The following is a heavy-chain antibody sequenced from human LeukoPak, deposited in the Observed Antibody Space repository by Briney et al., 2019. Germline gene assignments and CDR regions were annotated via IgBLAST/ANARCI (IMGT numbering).Heavy chain of an antibody. J-gene: IGHJ3*01. CDR3: ARQSSATIVSAFAF. CDR1: GFTFNTFD. CDR2: IWYDGSNK. Sequence: GGSLRLSCAASGFTFNTFDMHWVRQAPGKGPEWVAVIWYDGSNKYYADSVKGRFTISRDNSKNTLYLQMNSLRAEDTAVYYCARQSSATIVSAFAFWGQGTMVTVSS. D-gene: IGHD2-15*01. V-gene: IGHV3-33*01.